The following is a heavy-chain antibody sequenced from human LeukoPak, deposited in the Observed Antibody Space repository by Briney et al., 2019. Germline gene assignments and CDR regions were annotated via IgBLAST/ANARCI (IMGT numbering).Heavy chain of an antibody. Sequence: GRSLRLSCAASGFTFDDYAMHWVRQAPGKGLEWVSGISWNSGSIGYADSVKGRFTISRDNAKNSLYLQMNSLRAEDTALYYCAKDTPGNGFDYWGQGTLVTVSS. CDR2: ISWNSGSI. V-gene: IGHV3-9*01. CDR1: GFTFDDYA. CDR3: AKDTPGNGFDY. D-gene: IGHD1-14*01. J-gene: IGHJ4*02.